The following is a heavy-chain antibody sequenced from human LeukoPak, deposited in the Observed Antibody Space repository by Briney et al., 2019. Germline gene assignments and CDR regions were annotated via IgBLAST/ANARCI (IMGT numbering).Heavy chain of an antibody. V-gene: IGHV4-59*01. J-gene: IGHJ6*02. Sequence: SETLSLTCTVSGGSIRSYYWSWIRQPPGKGLEGIGYIYYSGSTNYNPSLKSRVTISVDTSKNQFSLKLSSVAAADTAVYYCARAGGYYSYYYGMDVWGQGTTVTVPS. D-gene: IGHD3-10*01. CDR3: ARAGGYYSYYYGMDV. CDR2: IYYSGST. CDR1: GGSIRSYY.